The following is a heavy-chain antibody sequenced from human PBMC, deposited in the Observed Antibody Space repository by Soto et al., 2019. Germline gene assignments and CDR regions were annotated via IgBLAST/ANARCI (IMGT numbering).Heavy chain of an antibody. CDR1: GFTFSADW. CDR2: IKEDGSEK. CDR3: MSNWGAY. Sequence: EVQLVESGGGLVQHGGSLRLSCTASGFTFSADWMTWVRQAPGKGLEWVANIKEDGSEKYYVDSVKGRFTISRDNSKNSLYLQMNSLRVEDTAVYYCMSNWGAYWGQGTRVTVSS. V-gene: IGHV3-7*01. D-gene: IGHD7-27*01. J-gene: IGHJ4*02.